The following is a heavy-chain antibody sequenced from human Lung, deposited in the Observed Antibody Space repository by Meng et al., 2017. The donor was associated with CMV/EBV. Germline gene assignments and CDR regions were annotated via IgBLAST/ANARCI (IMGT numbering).Heavy chain of an antibody. V-gene: IGHV4-34*01. CDR2: VDHRGST. CDR3: ARRESLVMVPANLRWLDP. D-gene: IGHD2-8*01. Sequence: SETLSLTCAVYGGSFSDYYWSWFRQPPGEALEWIGEVDHRGSTNYNPSLRSRATISIDTSKLQFSLRLASVTAADSAVYFCARRESLVMVPANLRWLDPWGQGXRVTVSS. CDR1: GGSFSDYY. J-gene: IGHJ5*02.